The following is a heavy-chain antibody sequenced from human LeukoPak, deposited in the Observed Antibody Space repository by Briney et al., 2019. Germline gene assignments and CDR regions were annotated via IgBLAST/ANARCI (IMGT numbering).Heavy chain of an antibody. CDR2: ISGSGGST. D-gene: IGHD3-3*01. CDR3: AKDRFLEWLLLGSFDY. V-gene: IGHV3-23*01. CDR1: GFTFSSYA. J-gene: IGHJ4*02. Sequence: PGGSLRLSCAASGFTFSSYAMSWVRQAPGKGLEWVSAISGSGGSTYYADSVKGQFTISRDNSKNTLYLQMNSLRAEDTAVYYCAKDRFLEWLLLGSFDYWGQGTLVTVSS.